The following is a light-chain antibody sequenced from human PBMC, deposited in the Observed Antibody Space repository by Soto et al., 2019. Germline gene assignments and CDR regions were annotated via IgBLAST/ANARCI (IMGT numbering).Light chain of an antibody. CDR1: QSVTNG. V-gene: IGKV1-5*01. J-gene: IGKJ2*01. Sequence: DIQMSQSPSTLSASVGDRVTITCRASQSVTNGLAWYQQKPGKAPNLLIYDASRLQSGIPSRFSGSGSGTEFTLTISSLQPDDFATYYCQQYTTYPYTFGQGTKLEIK. CDR2: DAS. CDR3: QQYTTYPYT.